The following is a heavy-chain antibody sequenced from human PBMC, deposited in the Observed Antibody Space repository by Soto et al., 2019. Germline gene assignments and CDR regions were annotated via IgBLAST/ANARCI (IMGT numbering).Heavy chain of an antibody. CDR3: AREGALKPFSS. CDR2: ISGTGVYI. J-gene: IGHJ5*02. V-gene: IGHV3-21*01. CDR1: GFTFSNYN. Sequence: LRLSCVASGFTFSNYNMNWVRQAPGKGLEWVSHISGTGVYIHYADAVKGRFTISRDNAKSSVYLQMNSLRAEDTAVYYCAREGALKPFSSWGQGALVTVSS.